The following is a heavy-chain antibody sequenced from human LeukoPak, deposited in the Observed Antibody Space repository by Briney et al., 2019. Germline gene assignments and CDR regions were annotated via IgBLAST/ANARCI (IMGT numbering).Heavy chain of an antibody. CDR1: GGSIRSYN. CDR3: ARFRGTSSWHQEVFDY. Sequence: SETLSLTCSVSGGSIRSYNWNWIRQPPGKGLEWIGYISYNGSPDYNPSFKSRVTISVDTSKGHFSLKLTSLTAADTAVYYCARFRGTSSWHQEVFDYWGQGTLVTVSS. CDR2: ISYNGSP. D-gene: IGHD2-2*01. V-gene: IGHV4-59*08. J-gene: IGHJ4*02.